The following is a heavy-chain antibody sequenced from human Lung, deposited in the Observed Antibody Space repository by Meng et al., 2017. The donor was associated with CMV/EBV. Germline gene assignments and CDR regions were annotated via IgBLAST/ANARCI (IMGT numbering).Heavy chain of an antibody. CDR1: GFSLSTSGVG. CDR3: AHTPPSYGDYETGWFDP. CDR2: IYWDDDK. J-gene: IGHJ5*02. V-gene: IGHV2-5*02. D-gene: IGHD4-17*01. Sequence: QITLKESGPTLVKPXPTLTLTCXFSGFSLSTSGVGVGWIRQPPGKALEWLALIYWDDDKRYNSSLKSRLTITKDTSTNQVVLTMTNMDPVDTATYYCAHTPPSYGDYETGWFDPWGQGTLVTVSS.